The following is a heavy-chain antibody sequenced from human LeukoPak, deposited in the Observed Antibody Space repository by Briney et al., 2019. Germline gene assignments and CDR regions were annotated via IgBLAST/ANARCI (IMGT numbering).Heavy chain of an antibody. CDR1: GYTFTGHY. Sequence: ASVKVSCKASGYTFTGHYLHWVRQAPGQGLEWMGWLNPNNGGTKYAQKLQGRVTMTRDTSITTAYMELSSLRSDDTAVYYCARYCPSSCNAGDTFDIWGQGTVVTVSS. D-gene: IGHD2-2*01. CDR2: LNPNNGGT. J-gene: IGHJ3*02. V-gene: IGHV1-2*02. CDR3: ARYCPSSCNAGDTFDI.